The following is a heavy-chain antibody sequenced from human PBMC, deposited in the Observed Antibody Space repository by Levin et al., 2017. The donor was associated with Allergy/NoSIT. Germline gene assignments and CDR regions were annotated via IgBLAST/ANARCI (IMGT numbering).Heavy chain of an antibody. V-gene: IGHV1-8*01. CDR2: MNPNSGNT. CDR3: ARCSTGATSLDY. D-gene: IGHD1-1*01. Sequence: ASVKVSCKASGYTFTSYDINWVRQATGQGLEWMGWMNPNSGNTGYAQKFQGRVTMTRNTSINTAYMELSSLRSEDTAVYYCARCSTGATSLDYWGQGTLVTVSS. CDR1: GYTFTSYD. J-gene: IGHJ4*02.